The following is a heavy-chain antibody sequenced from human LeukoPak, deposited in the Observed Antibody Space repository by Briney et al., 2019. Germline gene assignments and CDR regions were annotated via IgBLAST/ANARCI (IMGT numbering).Heavy chain of an antibody. J-gene: IGHJ4*02. CDR1: GITFSNYA. CDR2: INHSGST. V-gene: IGHV4-34*08. D-gene: IGHD4-17*01. Sequence: GSLRLSCVASGITFSNYAMSWIRQPPGKGLEWIGEINHSGSTNYNPSLKSRVTISVDTSKNQFSLKLSSVTAADTAVYYCAKTTVTTYVLDYWGQGTLVTVSS. CDR3: AKTTVTTYVLDY.